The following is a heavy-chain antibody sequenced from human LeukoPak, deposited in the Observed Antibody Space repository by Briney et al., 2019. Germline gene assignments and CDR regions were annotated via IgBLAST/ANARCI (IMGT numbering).Heavy chain of an antibody. CDR3: ARGSALIRGVPYNLFDY. D-gene: IGHD3-10*01. Sequence: GASVKVSCKASGYPFSTHSMHWVRQAPGQGLEWMGWINGGNGNTGYSQRFQGIVTITRDASASTAYMQLKSLTSEDTAVYFCARGSALIRGVPYNLFDYWGQGTLVTVSS. CDR1: GYPFSTHS. CDR2: INGGNGNT. V-gene: IGHV1-3*01. J-gene: IGHJ4*02.